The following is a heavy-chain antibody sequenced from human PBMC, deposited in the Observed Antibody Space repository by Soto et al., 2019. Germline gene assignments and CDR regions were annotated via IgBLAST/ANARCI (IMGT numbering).Heavy chain of an antibody. D-gene: IGHD3-22*01. CDR2: IYPGDSDT. CDR3: ASGTYYYDSSGYFWFDP. V-gene: IGHV5-51*01. Sequence: GESLKISCKGPGYSFTSYWIGWVRQMPGKGLEWMGIIYPGDSDTRYSPSFQGQVTISADKSISTAYLQWSSLKASDTAMYYCASGTYYYDSSGYFWFDPWGQGTLVTVS. CDR1: GYSFTSYW. J-gene: IGHJ5*02.